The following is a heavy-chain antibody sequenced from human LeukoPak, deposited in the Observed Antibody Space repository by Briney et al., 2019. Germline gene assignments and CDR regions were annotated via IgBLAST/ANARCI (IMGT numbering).Heavy chain of an antibody. Sequence: PGGSLRLSCAASGFTFSSYAMSWVRQAPGKGLEGVALIWYDGSNKYYADSVKGRFTISRDNSKNTLYLQMNSLRAEDTAVYYCAKAGDNSGYYPAFYYYMDVWGRGTTVTVSS. J-gene: IGHJ6*03. D-gene: IGHD3-22*01. V-gene: IGHV3-33*06. CDR1: GFTFSSYA. CDR2: IWYDGSNK. CDR3: AKAGDNSGYYPAFYYYMDV.